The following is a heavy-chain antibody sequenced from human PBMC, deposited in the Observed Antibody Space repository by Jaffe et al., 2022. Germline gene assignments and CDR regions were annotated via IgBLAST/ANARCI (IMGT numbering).Heavy chain of an antibody. J-gene: IGHJ6*03. Sequence: QVQLVQSGAEVKKPGASVKVSCKASGYTFTSYGISWVRQAPGQGLEWMGWISAYNGNTNYAQKLQGRVTMTTDTSTSTAYMELRSLRSDDTAVYYCARDAWPADEYLSSYCYMDVWGKGTTVTVSS. CDR3: ARDAWPADEYLSSYCYMDV. V-gene: IGHV1-18*01. CDR2: ISAYNGNT. CDR1: GYTFTSYG. D-gene: IGHD3-3*02.